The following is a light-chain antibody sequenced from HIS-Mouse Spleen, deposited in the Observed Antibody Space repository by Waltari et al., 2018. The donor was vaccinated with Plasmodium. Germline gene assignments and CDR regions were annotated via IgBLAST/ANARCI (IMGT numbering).Light chain of an antibody. Sequence: DIVMTQSPDSLAVSLGARATINCKSSQSVFYSSNNKDYLAWYQQKPGQPPKLVIYWAYTRESGVPDRFSGRGSGTDFTRTISSLQAEDVAVYYCQQYYSTPLTFGGGTKVEIK. J-gene: IGKJ4*01. CDR3: QQYYSTPLT. CDR1: QSVFYSSNNKDY. V-gene: IGKV4-1*01. CDR2: WAY.